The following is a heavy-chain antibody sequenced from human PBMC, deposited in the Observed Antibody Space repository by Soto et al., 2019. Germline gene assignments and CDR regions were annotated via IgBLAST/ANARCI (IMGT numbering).Heavy chain of an antibody. CDR1: GGSITISSYY. V-gene: IGHV4-39*01. Sequence: PSETLSLTCTVSGGSITISSYYLGWIRQPPGKGLEWIGGIYYSGSSYYNPSLKSRVTMSVDTSKNQFSLTLNSVTAADAAVYYCARQRTTVVIQAYFDHWGQGKXVTVSS. CDR3: ARQRTTVVIQAYFDH. D-gene: IGHD4-17*01. J-gene: IGHJ4*02. CDR2: IYYSGSS.